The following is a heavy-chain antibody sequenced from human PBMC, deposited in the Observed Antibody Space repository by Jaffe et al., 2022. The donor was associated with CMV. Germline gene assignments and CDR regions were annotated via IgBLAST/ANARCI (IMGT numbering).Heavy chain of an antibody. J-gene: IGHJ6*02. Sequence: EVQLVESGGGLVQPGGSLRLSCAASEFTFSDYWMHWVRQVPGKGLVWVSRISSDGSATNYADSVKGRFTISRDNARNTLYLEMSSPRVADTAVYFCVRGDWKNSPLNARYGMDVWGQGTTVTVSS. D-gene: IGHD1-1*01. CDR2: ISSDGSAT. CDR3: VRGDWKNSPLNARYGMDV. V-gene: IGHV3-74*01. CDR1: EFTFSDYW.